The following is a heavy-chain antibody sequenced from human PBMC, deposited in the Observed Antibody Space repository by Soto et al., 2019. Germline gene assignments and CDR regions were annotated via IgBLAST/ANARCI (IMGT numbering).Heavy chain of an antibody. Sequence: GASVKVSCKASGYTFTSYAMHWVRQAPGQRLEWMGWINPNSGGTNYAQKFQGWVTMTRDTSISTAYMELSRLRSDDTAVYYCARLRFLEWLSGWRAAITHGMDVWGQGTTVTVSS. CDR3: ARLRFLEWLSGWRAAITHGMDV. V-gene: IGHV1-2*04. CDR1: GYTFTSYA. J-gene: IGHJ6*02. D-gene: IGHD3-3*01. CDR2: INPNSGGT.